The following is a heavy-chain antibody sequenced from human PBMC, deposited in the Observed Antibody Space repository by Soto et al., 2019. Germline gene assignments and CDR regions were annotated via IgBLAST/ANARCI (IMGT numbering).Heavy chain of an antibody. V-gene: IGHV3-53*01. D-gene: IGHD3-22*01. CDR3: ATRPLLPGAP. CDR2: IYSSGST. CDR1: GFTFTGYD. J-gene: IGHJ3*01. Sequence: EVQLVESGGGLIQPGGSLRLSCAASGFTFTGYDMNWVRQAPGKGLEWVSLIYSSGSTYYADSVKGRFTISRDNSKNTLYLQMSSLRAEDTAVYYCATRPLLPGAPWGQGTMVTVSS.